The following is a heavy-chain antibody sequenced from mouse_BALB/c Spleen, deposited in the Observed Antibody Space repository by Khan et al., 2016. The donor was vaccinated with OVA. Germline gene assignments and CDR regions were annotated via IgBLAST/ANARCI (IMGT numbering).Heavy chain of an antibody. Sequence: QVQLQESGPGLVQPSQSLSITCTVSGFSLTTYGVHWVRQSPGKGLEWLGVIWSGGTTNYSAAFISRLSITKDNSKGQVFFKMNSLQANDTAIYYWARKYYYDEGFAYWGQGTLVTVSA. J-gene: IGHJ3*01. CDR2: IWSGGTT. CDR1: GFSLTTYG. CDR3: ARKYYYDEGFAY. D-gene: IGHD2-4*01. V-gene: IGHV2-2*02.